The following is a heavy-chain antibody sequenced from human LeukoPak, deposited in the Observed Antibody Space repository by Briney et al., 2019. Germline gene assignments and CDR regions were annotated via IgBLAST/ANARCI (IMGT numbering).Heavy chain of an antibody. CDR3: ARHPIVVVQIDY. D-gene: IGHD2-2*01. V-gene: IGHV4-38-2*01. J-gene: IGHJ4*02. Sequence: SETLSLTCAVSGYSISSGYYWGWIRQPPGKGLEWIGSIYHSGSTYYNPSLKSRVTISVDTSKNQFSLQLSSVTAADTAVYYCARHPIVVVQIDYWGQGTLVTVSS. CDR2: IYHSGST. CDR1: GYSISSGYY.